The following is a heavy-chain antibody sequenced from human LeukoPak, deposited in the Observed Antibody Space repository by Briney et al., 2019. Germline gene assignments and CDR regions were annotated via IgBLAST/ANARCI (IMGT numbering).Heavy chain of an antibody. CDR1: GFTFSSYA. J-gene: IGHJ4*02. CDR2: ISGSDGST. D-gene: IGHD1-1*01. CDR3: ARARFGTAGADY. Sequence: GGSLRLPCAASGFTFSSYAMSWVRQAPGKGLEWVSAISGSDGSTHYADSVKGRFTISRDNAKNSLYLQMNSLRAEDTAVYYCARARFGTAGADYWGQGTLVTVSS. V-gene: IGHV3-23*01.